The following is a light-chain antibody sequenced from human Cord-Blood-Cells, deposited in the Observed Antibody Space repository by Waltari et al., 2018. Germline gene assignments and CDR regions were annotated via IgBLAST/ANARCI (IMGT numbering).Light chain of an antibody. CDR1: SSDVGGYNY. Sequence: QSALTQPASVSGSPGQSIPISCTGTSSDVGGYNYVSWYQQHPVKAPKPMIYDVSNRPAGVSNRFSVSKSGNTASLTISGLQAEDEADYYCSSYTSSSTLGFGGGTKLTVL. J-gene: IGLJ3*02. V-gene: IGLV2-14*01. CDR2: DVS. CDR3: SSYTSSSTLG.